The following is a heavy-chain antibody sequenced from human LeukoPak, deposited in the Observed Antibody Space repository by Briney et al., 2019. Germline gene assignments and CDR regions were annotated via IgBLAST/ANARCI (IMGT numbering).Heavy chain of an antibody. CDR2: ISYDGNNK. CDR3: ATLPT. Sequence: PGGSLRLSCAAPGFTFSSYAMHWVRQAPGKGLEWVAVISYDGNNKYYADSVKGRFTISRDNSKNTLYLQMNSLRAEDTALYYCATLPTWGQGTLVTVSS. D-gene: IGHD4-17*01. J-gene: IGHJ4*02. V-gene: IGHV3-30-3*01. CDR1: GFTFSSYA.